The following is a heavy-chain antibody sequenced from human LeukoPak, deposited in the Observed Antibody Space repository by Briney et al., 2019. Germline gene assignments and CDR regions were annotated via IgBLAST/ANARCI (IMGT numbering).Heavy chain of an antibody. CDR3: PGDNRGWYAFDT. V-gene: IGHV1-2*02. CDR2: IRPASGDT. CDR1: GFAFSGYY. D-gene: IGHD6-19*01. J-gene: IGHJ5*02. Sequence: ASVKVSYKASGFAFSGYYIHWVRQAPGQGLEWMGWIRPASGDTKYAQRFQGRVTMTRDTSISTAYMELSSLTSEDTSVYYWPGDNRGWYAFDTWGQGTLVTVSS.